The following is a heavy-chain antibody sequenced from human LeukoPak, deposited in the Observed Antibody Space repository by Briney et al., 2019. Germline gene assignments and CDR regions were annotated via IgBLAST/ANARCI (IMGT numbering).Heavy chain of an antibody. Sequence: ASVKVSCKASGYTFTGYYMHWVRQAPGQGLEWMGWINPNSGGTNYAQKFQGWVTMTRDTSISTAYMELSRLRSDDTAVYYCARERIVGAHDAFDIWGQGTMVTVSS. V-gene: IGHV1-2*04. CDR1: GYTFTGYY. J-gene: IGHJ3*02. CDR3: ARERIVGAHDAFDI. D-gene: IGHD1-26*01. CDR2: INPNSGGT.